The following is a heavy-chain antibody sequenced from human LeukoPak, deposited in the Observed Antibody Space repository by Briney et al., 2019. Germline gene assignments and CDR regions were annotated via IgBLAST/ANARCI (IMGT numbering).Heavy chain of an antibody. D-gene: IGHD3-16*02. J-gene: IGHJ4*02. V-gene: IGHV1-69*06. CDR2: IIPIFGTA. CDR1: GGTFSSYA. Sequence: SVKVSCKASGGTFSSYAISWVRQAPGQGLEWMGGIIPIFGTANYAQKFQGRVTITADKSTSTAYMELSSLRSEDTAVYYCARGDKYYDYVWGSYRPDFDYWGQGTLVTVSS. CDR3: ARGDKYYDYVWGSYRPDFDY.